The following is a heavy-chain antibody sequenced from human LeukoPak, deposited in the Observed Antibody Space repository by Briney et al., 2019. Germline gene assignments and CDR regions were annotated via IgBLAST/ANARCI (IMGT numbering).Heavy chain of an antibody. Sequence: GGSLRLSCAASGFTVSSYAMSWVRQAPGKGLEWVSAISGSGGSAYYADSLKGRFTISRDNSKNTLYLQMNSLRAEDTAVYYCAKVKYYDFWSGPFDYWGQGTLVTVSS. V-gene: IGHV3-23*01. J-gene: IGHJ4*02. CDR3: AKVKYYDFWSGPFDY. CDR1: GFTVSSYA. D-gene: IGHD3-3*01. CDR2: ISGSGGSA.